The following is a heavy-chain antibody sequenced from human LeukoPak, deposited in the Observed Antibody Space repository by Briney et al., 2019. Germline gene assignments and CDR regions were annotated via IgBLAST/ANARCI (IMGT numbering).Heavy chain of an antibody. CDR2: IIPIFGTA. CDR1: GGTFSSYA. CDR3: ARPARSCSGGSCHTLYSDY. D-gene: IGHD2-15*01. Sequence: SVKVSCKASGGTFSSYAISWVRQAPGQGLEWMGRIIPIFGTANYAQKFQGRVTITTDESTSTAYMELSSLRSEDTAVYYCARPARSCSGGSCHTLYSDYWGQGTLVTVSS. J-gene: IGHJ4*02. V-gene: IGHV1-69*05.